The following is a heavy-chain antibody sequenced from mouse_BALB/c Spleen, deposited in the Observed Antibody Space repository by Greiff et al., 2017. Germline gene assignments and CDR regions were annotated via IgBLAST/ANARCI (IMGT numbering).Heavy chain of an antibody. CDR1: GFSLTGYG. D-gene: IGHD2-4*01. Sequence: VQLVESGPGLVAPSQSLSITCTVSGFSLTGYGVNWVRQPPGKGLEWLGMIWGDGSTDYNSALNSRLSISKDNSKSQVFLKMNSLQTDDTARYYCARDLYCEYDGNAYWGQGTLVTVSA. CDR2: IWGDGST. J-gene: IGHJ3*01. CDR3: ARDLYCEYDGNAY. V-gene: IGHV2-6-7*01.